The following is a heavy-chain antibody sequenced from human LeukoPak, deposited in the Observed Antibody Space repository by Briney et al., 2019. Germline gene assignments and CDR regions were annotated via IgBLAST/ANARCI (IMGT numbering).Heavy chain of an antibody. CDR1: GFTFSSYA. D-gene: IGHD3-10*01. Sequence: GGSLRLSCAASGFTFSSYAMSWVRQAPGKGLKWVSGISSSGGSTYYADSVKGRFTISRDNSKHMLFLQMSSLRAEDTAVYYCANGSPLDLGAGESYYYGMGVWGQGTTVTVSS. V-gene: IGHV3-23*01. J-gene: IGHJ6*02. CDR2: ISSSGGST. CDR3: ANGSPLDLGAGESYYYGMGV.